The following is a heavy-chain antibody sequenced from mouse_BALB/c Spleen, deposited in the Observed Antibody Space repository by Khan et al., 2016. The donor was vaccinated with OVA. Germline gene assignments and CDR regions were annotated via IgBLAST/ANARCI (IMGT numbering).Heavy chain of an antibody. D-gene: IGHD1-1*02. J-gene: IGHJ3*01. CDR1: GYTFTDFP. V-gene: IGHV1S137*01. CDR3: ARGGVGDRFAY. CDR2: VSTNYGDA. Sequence: QVQLQQSGAELVRPGVSLKISCKGSGYTFTDFPMHWVKQSHAKNLEWIGVVSTNYGDATYNQKFTGKATMTVDKSSSPAYMELARLTSEASAIYYGARGGVGDRFAYWGQGTLVTVSA.